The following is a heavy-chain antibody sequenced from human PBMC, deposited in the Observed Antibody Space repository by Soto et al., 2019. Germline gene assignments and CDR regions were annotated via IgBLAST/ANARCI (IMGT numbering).Heavy chain of an antibody. CDR2: ISSSSSYI. D-gene: IGHD6-6*01. CDR3: ARHQKAARVLGIASSSGAYNWFDP. J-gene: IGHJ5*02. V-gene: IGHV3-21*01. Sequence: GGSLRLSCAASGFTFSSYSMNWVRQAPGKGLEWVSSISSSSSYIYYADSVKGRFTISRDNAKNSLYLQMNSLRAEDTAVYYCARHQKAARVLGIASSSGAYNWFDPWGQGTLVTVSS. CDR1: GFTFSSYS.